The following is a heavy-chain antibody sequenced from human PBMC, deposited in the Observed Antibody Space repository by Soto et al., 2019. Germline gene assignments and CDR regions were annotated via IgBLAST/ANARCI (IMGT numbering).Heavy chain of an antibody. D-gene: IGHD3-10*01. J-gene: IGHJ5*02. CDR3: ASSFADGSGSYYNPGCFDP. CDR2: IYHSGST. Sequence: SETLSLTCAVSGGSISSSNWWSWVRQPPGKGLEWIGEIYHSGSTNYNPSLKSRVTISVDRSKNQFSLKLSSVTAADTAVYYCASSFADGSGSYYNPGCFDPWGQGTLVTV. CDR1: GGSISSSNW. V-gene: IGHV4-4*02.